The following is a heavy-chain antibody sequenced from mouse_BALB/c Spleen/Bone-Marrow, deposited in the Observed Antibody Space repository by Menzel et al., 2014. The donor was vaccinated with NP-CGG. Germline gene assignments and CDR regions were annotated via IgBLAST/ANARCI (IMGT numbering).Heavy chain of an antibody. CDR2: IAPGSGST. CDR3: ARGIYYGNYVYAMDY. V-gene: IGHV1S41*01. CDR1: GYTFTNYW. Sequence: LVKPGASVKLSCEASGYTFTNYWINWIKQRPGQGLEWIGRIAPGSGSTYYNEMFKGKATLTVDTSSSTAYIQLSSLSSEVSAVYFCARGIYYGNYVYAMDYWGEGTSVTISS. D-gene: IGHD2-1*01. J-gene: IGHJ4*01.